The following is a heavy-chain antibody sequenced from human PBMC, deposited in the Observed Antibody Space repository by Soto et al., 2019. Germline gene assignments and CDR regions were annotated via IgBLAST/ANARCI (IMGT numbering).Heavy chain of an antibody. CDR3: XXXXXXXXXXXYFGDFDY. V-gene: IGHV1-8*01. CDR1: GYTFSSYD. CDR2: MKPTSGNT. Sequence: QVQLVQSGAEVKKPGASVKVSCKASGYTFSSYDINWVRQATGQGLEWMGWMKPTSGNTGYAQKFQGRVTMTRDTSXSXXXXXXXXXXSXXXAXXXXXXXXXXXXXXXYFGDFDYWGQGTLVTVSS. D-gene: IGHD3-3*01. J-gene: IGHJ4*02.